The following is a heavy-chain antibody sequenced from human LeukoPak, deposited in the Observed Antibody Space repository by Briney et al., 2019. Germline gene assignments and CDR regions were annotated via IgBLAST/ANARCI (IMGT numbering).Heavy chain of an antibody. Sequence: GGSLRLSCAASGFTFSSYAMSWVRQAPGKGLEWVSAISGSGGSTYYADSVKGRFTISRDDSKNTLYLQMNSLRAEDTAVYYCAKQPMVRGLNWFDPWGQGTLVTVSS. D-gene: IGHD3-10*01. J-gene: IGHJ5*02. CDR2: ISGSGGST. CDR1: GFTFSSYA. V-gene: IGHV3-23*01. CDR3: AKQPMVRGLNWFDP.